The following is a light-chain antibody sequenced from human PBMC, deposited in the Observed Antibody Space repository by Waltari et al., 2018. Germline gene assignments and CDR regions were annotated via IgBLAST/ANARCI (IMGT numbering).Light chain of an antibody. CDR2: AAS. CDR3: QNHKRVPAT. V-gene: IGKV3-20*01. Sequence: EVVLTQSPGTLPLSSGERATLPCRASQSIGSYLLCYPQKPGPAPRLLIYAASPWATGIPARFGGSGSGTDVTLTISRLEPEDVAAYYCQNHKRVPATFGQGTKVEIK. CDR1: QSIGSY. J-gene: IGKJ1*01.